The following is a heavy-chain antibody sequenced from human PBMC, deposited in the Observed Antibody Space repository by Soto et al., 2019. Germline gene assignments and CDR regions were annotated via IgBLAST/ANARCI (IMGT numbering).Heavy chain of an antibody. CDR3: ARSLPYHSYAMDV. J-gene: IGHJ6*02. V-gene: IGHV4-31*03. Sequence: PSETLSLTCTVSGGSINGGGYYWSWIRQHPGKGLELIGYIYYSGITYYNPSLKSRLTISGDTPKNHFSLKLSSVTAADTAVYYCARSLPYHSYAMDVWGQGTTVTVS. CDR2: IYYSGIT. D-gene: IGHD2-2*01. CDR1: GGSINGGGYY.